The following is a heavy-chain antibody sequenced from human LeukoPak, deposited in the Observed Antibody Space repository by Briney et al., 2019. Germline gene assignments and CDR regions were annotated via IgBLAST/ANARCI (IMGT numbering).Heavy chain of an antibody. CDR1: GFTFSSYA. D-gene: IGHD1-14*01. CDR2: ISYDGSNK. J-gene: IGHJ2*01. Sequence: GGSLRLSCAASGFTFSSYAMHWVRQAPGKGLEWVAVISYDGSNKYYADSVKGRFTISRDNSKNTLYLQMNSLRAEDTAVYYCARGSEGSYWYFDLWGRGTLVAVSS. CDR3: ARGSEGSYWYFDL. V-gene: IGHV3-30-3*01.